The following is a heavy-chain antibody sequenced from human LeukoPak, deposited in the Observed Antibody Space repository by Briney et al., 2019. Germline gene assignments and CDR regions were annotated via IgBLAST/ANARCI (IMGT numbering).Heavy chain of an antibody. Sequence: PSETLSLTCTVSGGSISSGDYYWSWIRQPPGKGLEWIGYIYYSGSTYYNPSLKSRVTISVDTSKNQFSLELSSVTAADTAVYYCARARCSSTSCYTFDYWGQGTLVTVSS. J-gene: IGHJ4*02. D-gene: IGHD2-2*02. CDR3: ARARCSSTSCYTFDY. V-gene: IGHV4-30-4*01. CDR2: IYYSGST. CDR1: GGSISSGDYY.